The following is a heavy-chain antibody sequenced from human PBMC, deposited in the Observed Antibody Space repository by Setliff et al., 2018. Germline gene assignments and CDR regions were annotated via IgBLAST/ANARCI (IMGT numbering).Heavy chain of an antibody. CDR2: FDPEDGET. CDR1: GYTLTELS. Sequence: ASVKVSCKVSGYTLTELSRHWVRQAPGKGLEWMGGFDPEDGETIYAQKFQGRVTMTTDTSTSTAYMELRSLRSDDTAVYYCARVLFHCSSTSCYLDAFDIWGQGTMVTVSS. V-gene: IGHV1-24*01. J-gene: IGHJ3*02. D-gene: IGHD2-2*01. CDR3: ARVLFHCSSTSCYLDAFDI.